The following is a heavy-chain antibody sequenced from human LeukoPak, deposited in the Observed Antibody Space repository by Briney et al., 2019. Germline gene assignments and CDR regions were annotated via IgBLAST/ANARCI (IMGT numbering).Heavy chain of an antibody. J-gene: IGHJ4*02. V-gene: IGHV1-2*02. CDR1: TSR. Sequence: GASVKVSCKATSRISWVRQAPGQGLEWMGWINPNSGGTNYAQKFQGRVTMTRDTSISTAYMELSRLRSDDTAVYYCASPATGEYYFDYWGQGTLVTVSS. CDR3: ASPATGEYYFDY. CDR2: INPNSGGT. D-gene: IGHD2-15*01.